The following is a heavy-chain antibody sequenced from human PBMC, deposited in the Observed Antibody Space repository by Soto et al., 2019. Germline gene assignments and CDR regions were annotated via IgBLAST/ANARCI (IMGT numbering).Heavy chain of an antibody. CDR1: GYTLTELS. CDR3: ATGPTVRGVAYYMDV. Sequence: QVQLVQSGAEVKKPGASVKVSCKVSGYTLTELSMHWVRQAPGKGLEWMGGFDPEDGETIYAQKFQVRVTMTDYTSTDTAYMELSSLRSEDTAVYYGATGPTVRGVAYYMDVWFKGTTVTVSS. V-gene: IGHV1-24*01. CDR2: FDPEDGET. D-gene: IGHD3-10*01. J-gene: IGHJ6*03.